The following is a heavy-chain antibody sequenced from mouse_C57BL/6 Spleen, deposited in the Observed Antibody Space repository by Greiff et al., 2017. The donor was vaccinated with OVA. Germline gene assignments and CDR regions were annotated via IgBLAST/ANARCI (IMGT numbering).Heavy chain of an antibody. CDR2: IHPNSGST. CDR1: GYTFTSYW. D-gene: IGHD2-4*01. CDR3: GYDYDGFDY. J-gene: IGHJ2*01. V-gene: IGHV1-64*01. Sequence: QVQLQQPGAELVKPGASVKLSCKASGYTFTSYWMHWVKQRPGQGLEWIGMIHPNSGSTNYNEKFQSKATLTVDTSSSTAYMQLSSLTSEDSAVYYCGYDYDGFDYWGQGTTLTVSS.